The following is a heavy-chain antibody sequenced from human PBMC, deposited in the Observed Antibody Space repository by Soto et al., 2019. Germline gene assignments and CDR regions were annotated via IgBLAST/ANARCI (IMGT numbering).Heavy chain of an antibody. V-gene: IGHV5-10-1*01. CDR1: GCXFTSYL. CDR2: IDPSNSFT. Sequence: PXGXLKSYLQFFGCXFTSYLMTWVRDMPGKGLAFIGRIDPSNSFTDYNPSFEGHVLLSVDLSVSTDYLHWSGLKASDTDAYYCARHTGLGPIQFDYWGRGTPAPVSS. J-gene: IGHJ4*02. CDR3: ARHTGLGPIQFDY.